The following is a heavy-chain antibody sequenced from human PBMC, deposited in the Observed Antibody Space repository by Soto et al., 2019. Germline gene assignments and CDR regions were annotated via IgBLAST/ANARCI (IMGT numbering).Heavy chain of an antibody. CDR3: ARDARFHYYYDSSGPKGAFDI. D-gene: IGHD3-22*01. CDR2: ISAYNGNT. J-gene: IGHJ3*02. CDR1: GYTFTSYG. Sequence: GASVKVSCKASGYTFTSYGISWVRQAPGQGLEWMRWISAYNGNTNYAQKLKGRVTMTTDTSTSTAYMELRSLRTDDTAVYYCARDARFHYYYDSSGPKGAFDIWGQGTMVTVS. V-gene: IGHV1-18*01.